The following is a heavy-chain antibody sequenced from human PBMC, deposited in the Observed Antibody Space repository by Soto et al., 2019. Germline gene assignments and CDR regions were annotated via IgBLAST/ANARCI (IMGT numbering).Heavy chain of an antibody. CDR1: GYNFSSYA. V-gene: IGHV1-3*04. D-gene: IGHD3-10*01. J-gene: IGHJ3*02. CDR2: IHTANGNT. Sequence: QVQLVQSGAEVKKPGVSVKVSCKTSGYNFSSYAMHWVRQALGQRLEWMGWIHTANGNTKYSQKLQGRVTITRDTSASAAYMELSSLRSEDTAVYFCARNSYEKSTYYSFRSFDIWGQGTMVTVSS. CDR3: ARNSYEKSTYYSFRSFDI.